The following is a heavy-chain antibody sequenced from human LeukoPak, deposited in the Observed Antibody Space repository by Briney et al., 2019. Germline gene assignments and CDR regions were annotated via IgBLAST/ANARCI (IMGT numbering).Heavy chain of an antibody. CDR2: ISYDGGSK. V-gene: IGHV3-30*03. Sequence: GRSLRLSCAASGFTFSSYGMHWVRQAPGRGLEWVAMISYDGGSKYYADSVKGRFSISRDNSKNTLHLEMNSLRTEDTAVYYCARDYYGSRSSSCGMDLWGQGTTVTVSS. CDR1: GFTFSSYG. J-gene: IGHJ6*02. CDR3: ARDYYGSRSSSCGMDL. D-gene: IGHD3-10*01.